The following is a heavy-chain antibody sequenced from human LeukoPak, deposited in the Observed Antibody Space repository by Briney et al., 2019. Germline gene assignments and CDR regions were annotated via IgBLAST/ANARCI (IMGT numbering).Heavy chain of an antibody. D-gene: IGHD1-26*01. CDR2: INYSGST. Sequence: SETLSLTCTVSGGSISTSSHYWGWIRQPPGKGLEWIGSINYSGSTYYNPSLRSRVTISVDTSKNQFSLKLSSVTAADTAVHYCARQKDSGTYPFDYWGQGTLVTVSS. CDR3: ARQKDSGTYPFDY. V-gene: IGHV4-39*01. CDR1: GGSISTSSHY. J-gene: IGHJ4*02.